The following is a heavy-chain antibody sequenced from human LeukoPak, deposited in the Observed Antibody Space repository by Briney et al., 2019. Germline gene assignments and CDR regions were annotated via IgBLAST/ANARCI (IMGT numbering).Heavy chain of an antibody. CDR2: ISWNSETI. CDR3: AKDIGGSGSEYFDY. CDR1: GFTFKDYV. J-gene: IGHJ4*02. D-gene: IGHD3-10*01. Sequence: DRSLRLSCAASGFTFKDYVMHWVRQAPGKGLEWVSGISWNSETIGYADSVKGRFIISRDNAKNSLYLQMNSLRAEDMAFYYCAKDIGGSGSEYFDYWGQGTLVTVSS. V-gene: IGHV3-9*03.